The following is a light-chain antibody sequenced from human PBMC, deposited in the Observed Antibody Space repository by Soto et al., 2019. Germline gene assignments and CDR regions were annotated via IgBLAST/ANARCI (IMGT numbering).Light chain of an antibody. CDR3: SSYTWSPTLYA. J-gene: IGLJ1*01. CDR2: GDT. CDR1: SGDVGNFEH. V-gene: IGLV2-23*01. Sequence: QSALTQPASVSGSPGQSITSCCASGDVGNFEHISWYQQHPGKGPKLIIYGDTRRPSGISARFSGSKSGNTASLTISGLQAEDEADYYCSSYTWSPTLYAFAGGTKVTVL.